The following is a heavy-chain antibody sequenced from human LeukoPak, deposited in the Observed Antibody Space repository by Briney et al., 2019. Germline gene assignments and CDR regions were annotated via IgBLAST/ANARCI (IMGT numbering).Heavy chain of an antibody. V-gene: IGHV3-9*01. CDR1: GFTFHDYA. D-gene: IGHD6-13*01. Sequence: GGSLRLSCVASGFTFHDYAIHWVRQAPGRGLEWVSGISWTSGIIDYADSVKGRFTISRDNAKNSLYLQMNSLRPEDTALYYCAKDGGRGGSSWFFDYWGQGTLVTVSS. CDR2: ISWTSGII. CDR3: AKDGGRGGSSWFFDY. J-gene: IGHJ4*02.